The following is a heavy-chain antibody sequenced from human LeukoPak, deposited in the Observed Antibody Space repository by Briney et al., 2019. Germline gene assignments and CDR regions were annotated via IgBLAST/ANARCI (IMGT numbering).Heavy chain of an antibody. D-gene: IGHD3-9*01. J-gene: IGHJ5*02. V-gene: IGHV1-69*13. CDR2: IIPIFGTA. CDR3: ARDRPPYDILTGYYLPALDP. Sequence: ASVKVSCKASGGTFSSYAISWVRQAPGQGLEWMGGIIPIFGTANYAQKFQGRVTITADESTSTAYMELSSLRSEDTAVYYCARDRPPYDILTGYYLPALDPWGQGTLVTVSS. CDR1: GGTFSSYA.